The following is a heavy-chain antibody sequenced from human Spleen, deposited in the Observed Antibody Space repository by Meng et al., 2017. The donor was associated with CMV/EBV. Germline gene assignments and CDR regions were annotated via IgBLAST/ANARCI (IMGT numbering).Heavy chain of an antibody. CDR2: IYYSGST. V-gene: IGHV4-34*09. CDR3: ARDYSSSSKGMDV. CDR1: GGSFSDYY. Sequence: SETLSLTCAVYGGSFSDYYWSWIRQPPGKGLEWIGYIYYSGSTYYNPSLKSRVTISVDTSKNQFSLKLNSVTAADTAVYYCARDYSSSSKGMDVWGRGTTVTVSS. D-gene: IGHD6-6*01. J-gene: IGHJ6*02.